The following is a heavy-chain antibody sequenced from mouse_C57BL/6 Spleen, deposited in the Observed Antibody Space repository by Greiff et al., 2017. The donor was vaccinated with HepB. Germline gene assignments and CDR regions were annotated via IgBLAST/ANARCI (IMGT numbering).Heavy chain of an antibody. V-gene: IGHV5-4*03. CDR1: GFTFSSYA. CDR2: ISDGGSYT. J-gene: IGHJ1*03. Sequence: EVNVVESGGGLVKPGGSLKLSCAASGFTFSSYAMSWVRQTPEKRLEWVATISDGGSYTYYPDNVKGRFTISRDNAKNNLYLQMSHLKSEDTAMYYCARDQGPYDYWYFDVWGTGTTVTVSS. D-gene: IGHD2-3*01. CDR3: ARDQGPYDYWYFDV.